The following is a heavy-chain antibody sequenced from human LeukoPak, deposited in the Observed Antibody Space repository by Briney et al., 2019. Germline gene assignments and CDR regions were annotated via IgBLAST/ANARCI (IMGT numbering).Heavy chain of an antibody. CDR1: GFTFSYYY. D-gene: IGHD1-26*01. CDR3: ARGGTSGSLIY. Sequence: GAYLRLSCVASGFTFSYYYMSWIRQAPGKGLEWVSYISSDGSYTKYADSVKGRFTISRDNAKNTLYLQMNSLRAEDTAVYYCARGGTSGSLIYWGQGTLVTVSS. J-gene: IGHJ4*02. CDR2: ISSDGSYT. V-gene: IGHV3-11*06.